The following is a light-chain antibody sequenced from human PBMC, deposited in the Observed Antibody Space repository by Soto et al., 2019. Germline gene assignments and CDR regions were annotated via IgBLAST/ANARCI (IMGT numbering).Light chain of an antibody. CDR2: DVT. Sequence: QSVLTQPASVSGSPGQSITISCTGTSSDVGSYGLVSWYQQHPGKAPKLIIYDVTHRPSGVSPRLSASRSYNTASLTISGLQTEDEADYYCSSYSSSGTHVVFGGGTKLTVL. V-gene: IGLV2-14*02. CDR1: SSDVGSYGL. CDR3: SSYSSSGTHVV. J-gene: IGLJ2*01.